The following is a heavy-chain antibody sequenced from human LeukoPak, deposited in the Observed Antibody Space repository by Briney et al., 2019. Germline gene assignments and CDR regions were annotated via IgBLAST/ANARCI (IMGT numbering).Heavy chain of an antibody. Sequence: PGGSLRLSCAPSGFTFSRHGMHWVRQAPGKGLEWVAIISNDGSRKYYAHSVEGRFTISRDNSKNTLYLQMNSLRAEDTAVYYCAKVLSITMVRGVTSWGQGTLVTVSS. CDR2: ISNDGSRK. V-gene: IGHV3-30*18. CDR1: GFTFSRHG. J-gene: IGHJ5*02. CDR3: AKVLSITMVRGVTS. D-gene: IGHD3-10*01.